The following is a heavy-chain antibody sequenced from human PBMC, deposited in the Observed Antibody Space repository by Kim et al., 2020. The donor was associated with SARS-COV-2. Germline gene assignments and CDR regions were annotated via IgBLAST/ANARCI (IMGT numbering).Heavy chain of an antibody. CDR1: GFTFSSYN. Sequence: GGSRRLSCAASGFTFSSYNMEWVRQAPGKGLEWISYISSSSSTIYYADSVKGRFTISRDNAKNSLYLQMNSLRDEDTAVYYCARRSSGWYHFDYWGQGTLVTVSS. CDR2: ISSSSSTI. CDR3: ARRSSGWYHFDY. J-gene: IGHJ4*02. D-gene: IGHD6-19*01. V-gene: IGHV3-48*02.